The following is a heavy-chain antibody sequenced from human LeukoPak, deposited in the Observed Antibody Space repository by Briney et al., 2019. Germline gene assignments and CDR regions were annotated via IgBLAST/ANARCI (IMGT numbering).Heavy chain of an antibody. CDR2: INPSGGST. J-gene: IGHJ3*02. D-gene: IGHD3-16*02. CDR3: ARVSYRRGAFDI. V-gene: IGHV1-46*01. Sequence: GASVKVSCKASGYTFTSYDINWVRQAPGQGLEWMGIINPSGGSTSYAQKFQGRVTMTRDTSTSTVYMELSSLRSEDTAVYYCARVSYRRGAFDIWGQGTMVTVSS. CDR1: GYTFTSYD.